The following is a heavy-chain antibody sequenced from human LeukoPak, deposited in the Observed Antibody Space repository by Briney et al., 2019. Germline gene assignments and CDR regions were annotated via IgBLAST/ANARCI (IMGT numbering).Heavy chain of an antibody. CDR1: GFTFSSYS. V-gene: IGHV3-48*02. J-gene: IGHJ4*02. D-gene: IGHD6-6*01. CDR2: TSISSITI. Sequence: PGGSLRLSCAASGFTFSSYSMNWVRQAPGKGLEWISYTSISSITIYYADSVKGRFTISRDNAKNSLDLQMNSLRDEDTAVYYCASGFSSSPYFDYWGQGTLVTVSS. CDR3: ASGFSSSPYFDY.